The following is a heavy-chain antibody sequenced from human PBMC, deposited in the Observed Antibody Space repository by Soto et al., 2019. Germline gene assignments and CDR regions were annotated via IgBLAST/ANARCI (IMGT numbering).Heavy chain of an antibody. V-gene: IGHV1-2*02. CDR2: INPNSGGT. Sequence: PSVKVSCKASGYTFTGYYMHWVRQAPGQGLEWMGWINPNSGGTNYAQKFQGRVTMTRDTSISTAYMELSRLRSDDTAVYYCARAKDASSSSPISSYYYGMDVWGQGTTVTVSS. CDR3: ARAKDASSSSPISSYYYGMDV. CDR1: GYTFTGYY. J-gene: IGHJ6*02. D-gene: IGHD6-6*01.